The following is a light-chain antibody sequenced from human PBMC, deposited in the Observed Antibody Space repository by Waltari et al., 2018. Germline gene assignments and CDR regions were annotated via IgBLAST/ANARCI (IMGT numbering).Light chain of an antibody. J-gene: IGLJ3*02. V-gene: IGLV1-40*01. Sequence: QSVLTQPPSVSGAPGQRVTISCTGSSSNIGAGYDVHWYQQLPGTAPKVLIHGNSNRPSGVPDRCSGSKSGTSASLAITGLQAEDEADYYCQSYDSSLSGSVFGGGTKVTVL. CDR2: GNS. CDR3: QSYDSSLSGSV. CDR1: SSNIGAGYD.